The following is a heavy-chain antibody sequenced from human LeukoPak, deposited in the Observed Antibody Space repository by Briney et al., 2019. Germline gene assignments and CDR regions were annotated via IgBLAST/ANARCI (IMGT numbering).Heavy chain of an antibody. D-gene: IGHD2-15*01. Sequence: PSETLSLTCTVSGYSISSGYYWGWIRQPPGKGLEWIGSIYHSGSTYYNPSLKSRVTISVDTSKNQFSLKLSSVTAADTAVYYCARGYCSGGSCYSYYYYNYVDVWGKGTTVTVSS. CDR3: ARGYCSGGSCYSYYYYNYVDV. J-gene: IGHJ6*03. V-gene: IGHV4-38-2*02. CDR1: GYSISSGYY. CDR2: IYHSGST.